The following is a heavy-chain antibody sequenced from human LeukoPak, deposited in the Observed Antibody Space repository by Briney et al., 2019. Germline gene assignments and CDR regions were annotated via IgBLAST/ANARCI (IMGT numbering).Heavy chain of an antibody. CDR3: ASYSGSYSSDFDY. CDR1: GYTFTGYY. D-gene: IGHD1-26*01. J-gene: IGHJ4*02. V-gene: IGHV1-2*02. Sequence: ASVKVSCKASGYTFTGYYMHWVRQAPGQGLEWMGWINPNSGGTNYARKFQGRVTMTRDTSISTAYMELSRLRSDDTAMYYCASYSGSYSSDFDYWGQGTLVTVSS. CDR2: INPNSGGT.